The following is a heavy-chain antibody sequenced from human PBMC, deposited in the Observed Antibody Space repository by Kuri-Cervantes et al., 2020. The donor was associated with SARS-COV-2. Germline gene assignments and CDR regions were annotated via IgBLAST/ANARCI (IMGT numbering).Heavy chain of an antibody. CDR1: GFTFSSYA. V-gene: IGHV3-33*01. J-gene: IGHJ4*02. CDR2: IWYDGSNK. CDR3: ARDRYYDSSGPMIDY. D-gene: IGHD3-22*01. Sequence: GGSLRLSCAASGFTFSSYAMHWVRQAPGKGLEGVAVIWYDGSNKYYADSVKGRFTISRDNSKNTLYLQMNSLRAEDTAVYYCARDRYYDSSGPMIDYWGQGTLVTVSS.